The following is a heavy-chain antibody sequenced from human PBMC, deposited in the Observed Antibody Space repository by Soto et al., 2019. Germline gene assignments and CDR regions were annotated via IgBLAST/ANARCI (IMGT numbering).Heavy chain of an antibody. Sequence: SETLSLTCTVSGGSISSYYWSWIRQPPGKGLEWIGYIYYSGSTNYNPSLKSRVTISVDTSKNQFSLKLSSVTAADTAVYYCARECTSCYDPSAFDIWAQGTMVPVSS. CDR3: ARECTSCYDPSAFDI. D-gene: IGHD2-2*01. CDR1: GGSISSYY. J-gene: IGHJ3*02. CDR2: IYYSGST. V-gene: IGHV4-59*01.